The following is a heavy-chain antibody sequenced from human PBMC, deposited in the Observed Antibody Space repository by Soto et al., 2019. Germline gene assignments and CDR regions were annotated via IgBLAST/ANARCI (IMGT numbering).Heavy chain of an antibody. Sequence: QVQLQESGPGLVKPSQTLSLTCTVSGGSISGLTYFWSWIRHHPGQGLEWIGYISYSGSTYYNPSLKSRLIISVDTSKNQFSLSLSSVTAADTALYYCATYWGADHDAKGFHIWGQGTVVTVSS. D-gene: IGHD7-27*01. J-gene: IGHJ3*02. V-gene: IGHV4-31*03. CDR2: ISYSGST. CDR1: GGSISGLTYF. CDR3: ATYWGADHDAKGFHI.